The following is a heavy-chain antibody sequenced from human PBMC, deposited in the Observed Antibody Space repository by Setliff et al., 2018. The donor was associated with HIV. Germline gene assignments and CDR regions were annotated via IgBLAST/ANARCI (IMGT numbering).Heavy chain of an antibody. D-gene: IGHD4-17*01. CDR1: GGSISSYY. J-gene: IGHJ5*02. Sequence: SETLSLTCTVSGGSISSYYWSWIRQPPGKGLEWIGYIFYSGSTNYNPSLKSRVTISVDASKNQFSLRLSSVTAADTAVYYCARGFLRSRRRWFDPWGQGTLVTVTS. V-gene: IGHV4-59*01. CDR2: IFYSGST. CDR3: ARGFLRSRRRWFDP.